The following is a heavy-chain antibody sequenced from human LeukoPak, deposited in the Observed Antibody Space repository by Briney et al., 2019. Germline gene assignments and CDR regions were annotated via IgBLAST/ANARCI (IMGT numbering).Heavy chain of an antibody. J-gene: IGHJ5*02. V-gene: IGHV1-3*01. CDR3: ARGSVAGSNWFDP. Sequence: ASVKVSCKASGYTFTSYAMHWVRQAPGQRLEWMGWINAGNGNTKYSQNFQGRVTITRDTSTNTAYMELSSLRSEDTAVYYCARGSVAGSNWFDPWGQGTLVTVSS. D-gene: IGHD6-19*01. CDR2: INAGNGNT. CDR1: GYTFTSYA.